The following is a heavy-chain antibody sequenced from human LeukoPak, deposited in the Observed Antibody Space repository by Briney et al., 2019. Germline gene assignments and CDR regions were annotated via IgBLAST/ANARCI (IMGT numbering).Heavy chain of an antibody. V-gene: IGHV3-74*01. D-gene: IGHD1-26*01. CDR3: AKTQLVGSYHPPGY. J-gene: IGHJ4*02. CDR1: GFTFSSYW. CDR2: INSDGSST. Sequence: GGSLRLSCAASGFTFSSYWMHWVRQAPGKGLVWVSRINSDGSSTSYADSVKGRFTISRDNSKNTLYLQMNDLRPEDTAVYYCAKTQLVGSYHPPGYCGQGTLVTVSS.